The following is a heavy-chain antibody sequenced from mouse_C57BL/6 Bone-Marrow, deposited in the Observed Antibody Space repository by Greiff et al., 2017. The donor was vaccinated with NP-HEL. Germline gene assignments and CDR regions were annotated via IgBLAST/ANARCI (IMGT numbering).Heavy chain of an antibody. CDR1: GYTFTDYY. CDR2: IYPGSGNT. CDR3: ARGGDYDYDYFDY. D-gene: IGHD2-4*01. V-gene: IGHV1-76*01. Sequence: VQLQQSGAELVRPGASVKLSCKASGYTFTDYYINWVKQRPGQGLEWIARIYPGSGNTYYNEKFKGKATLTAEKSSSTAYMQLSSLTSEDSAVYFCARGGDYDYDYFDYWGQGTTLTVSS. J-gene: IGHJ2*01.